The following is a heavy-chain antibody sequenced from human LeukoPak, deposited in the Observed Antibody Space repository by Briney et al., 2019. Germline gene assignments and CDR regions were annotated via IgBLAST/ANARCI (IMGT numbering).Heavy chain of an antibody. CDR2: IYYSENT. J-gene: IGHJ4*02. CDR1: GGSISSSSYY. CDR3: AREGAEYYNILTGPFDY. V-gene: IGHV4-39*07. Sequence: SETLSLTCTVSGGSISSSSYYWGWIRQPPGKGLEWIGSIYYSENTYYNPSLKSRVTISIDTFKNHFSLKLSSVTAADTAVYYCAREGAEYYNILTGPFDYWGQGTLVTVSS. D-gene: IGHD3-9*01.